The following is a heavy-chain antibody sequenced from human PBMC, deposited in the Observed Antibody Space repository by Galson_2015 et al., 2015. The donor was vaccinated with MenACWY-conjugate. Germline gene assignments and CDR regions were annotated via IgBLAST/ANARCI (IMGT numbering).Heavy chain of an antibody. D-gene: IGHD3-10*01. CDR2: IVVGSDVT. V-gene: IGHV1-58*01. J-gene: IGHJ4*02. CDR3: AADSPLVRGVAFDY. Sequence: SVKVSCKASGYTFSRSTSAVQWVRQARGQRLEWIGWIVVGSDVTSYADKFQDRVTITRDMSTNTVYMELSSLRSEDTAVYFCAADSPLVRGVAFDYWGQGTRVTVSS. CDR1: GYTFSRSTSA.